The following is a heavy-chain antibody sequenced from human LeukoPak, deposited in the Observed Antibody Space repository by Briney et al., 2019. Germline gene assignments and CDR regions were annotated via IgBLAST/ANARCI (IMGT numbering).Heavy chain of an antibody. V-gene: IGHV4-39*01. J-gene: IGHJ4*02. Sequence: SETLSLTCTVSGGSISSSSYYWGWIRQPPGKGLEWIGSIYYSGSTYYNPSLKSRVTISVDTSKNQFSLKLSSVTAADTAVYYCARTRSGYDYFDYWGQGTLDTVSS. CDR3: ARTRSGYDYFDY. CDR2: IYYSGST. CDR1: GGSISSSSYY. D-gene: IGHD5-12*01.